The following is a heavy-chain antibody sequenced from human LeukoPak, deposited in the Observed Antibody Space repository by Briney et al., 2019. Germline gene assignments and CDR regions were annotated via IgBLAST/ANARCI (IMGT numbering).Heavy chain of an antibody. V-gene: IGHV4-59*01. J-gene: IGHJ5*02. Sequence: SETLSLTCTVSGGSMSSYYWSWIRQPPGQGLEWIGYIYYSGSTNYNPSLKSRVTISVDTSKNQFSLKLSSVTAADTAVYYCARNGWLQPHSWFDPWGQGTLVTVSS. CDR2: IYYSGST. CDR3: ARNGWLQPHSWFDP. D-gene: IGHD5-24*01. CDR1: GGSMSSYY.